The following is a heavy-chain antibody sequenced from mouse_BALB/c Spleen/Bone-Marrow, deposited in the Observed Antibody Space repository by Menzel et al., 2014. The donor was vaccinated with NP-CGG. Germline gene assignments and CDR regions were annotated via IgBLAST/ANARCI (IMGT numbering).Heavy chain of an antibody. CDR2: ISSGGNYT. J-gene: IGHJ4*01. CDR3: VRAYGSSYAMDY. Sequence: EVKLQESGEGLVKPGGSLKLSCAASGFTFSSYAMSWVRQSPEKRLEWVAEISSGGNYTYYPDTVTGRFTISRDNAKNILYLEMSSLRSDDTAMYYCVRAYGSSYAMDYWGQGTSVTVSS. V-gene: IGHV5-9-4*01. CDR1: GFTFSSYA. D-gene: IGHD1-1*01.